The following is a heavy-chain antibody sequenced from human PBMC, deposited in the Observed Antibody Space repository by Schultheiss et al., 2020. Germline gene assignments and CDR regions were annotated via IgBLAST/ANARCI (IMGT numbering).Heavy chain of an antibody. CDR1: GGSFSGYY. Sequence: SETLSLTCAVYGGSFSGYYWSWIRQPPGKGLEWIGEINHSGSTNYNPSLKSRVTISVDTSKNQFSLKLSSVTAADTAVYYCARWTRYSNYDWFDPWGQGTLVTVSS. D-gene: IGHD4-11*01. J-gene: IGHJ5*02. CDR3: ARWTRYSNYDWFDP. CDR2: INHSGST. V-gene: IGHV4-34*01.